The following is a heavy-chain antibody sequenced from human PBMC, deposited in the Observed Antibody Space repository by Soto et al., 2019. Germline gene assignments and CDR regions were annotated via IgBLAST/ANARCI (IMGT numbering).Heavy chain of an antibody. D-gene: IGHD3-10*01. J-gene: IGHJ6*02. CDR1: GYSFTSYW. CDR3: AGGGVRGVITRTRDYYGMDV. CDR2: IYPGDSDT. V-gene: IGHV5-51*01. Sequence: GESLKISWKGSGYSFTSYWIGWVRQIPGKGLEWMGIIYPGDSDTRYSPSFQGQVTISADKSISTAYLQWSSLKASDTAMYYCAGGGVRGVITRTRDYYGMDVWGQGTTVTVSS.